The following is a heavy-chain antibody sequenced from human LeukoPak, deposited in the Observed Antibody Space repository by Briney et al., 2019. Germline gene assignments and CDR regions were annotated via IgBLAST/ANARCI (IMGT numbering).Heavy chain of an antibody. D-gene: IGHD4-23*01. Sequence: ASVKVSCKVSGYTLTELSMHWVRQAPGKGLEWRGGFDPEDGETIYAQKFQGRVTMTEDTSTDTAYMELSSLRSEDTAVYYCATGFFLTTTVVTPPDYWGQGTLVTVSS. CDR2: FDPEDGET. V-gene: IGHV1-24*01. CDR1: GYTLTELS. CDR3: ATGFFLTTTVVTPPDY. J-gene: IGHJ4*02.